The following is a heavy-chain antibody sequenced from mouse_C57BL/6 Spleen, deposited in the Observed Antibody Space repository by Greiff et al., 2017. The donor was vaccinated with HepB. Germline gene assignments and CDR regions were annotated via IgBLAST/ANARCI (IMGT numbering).Heavy chain of an antibody. CDR1: GYTFTDYN. J-gene: IGHJ2*01. V-gene: IGHV1-18*01. Sequence: EVQLQQSGPELVKPGASVKIPCKASGYTFTDYNMDWVKQSHGKSLEWIGDINPNNGGTIYNQKFKGKATLTVDKSSSTAYMELRSRTSEDTAVYYCAIRGYYGSSLYFDYWGQGTTLTVSS. D-gene: IGHD1-1*01. CDR3: AIRGYYGSSLYFDY. CDR2: INPNNGGT.